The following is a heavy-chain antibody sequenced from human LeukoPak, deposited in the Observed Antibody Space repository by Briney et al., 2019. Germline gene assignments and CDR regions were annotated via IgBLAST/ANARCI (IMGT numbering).Heavy chain of an antibody. V-gene: IGHV3-30*12. CDR1: GFTFSSYG. J-gene: IGHJ4*02. D-gene: IGHD6-19*01. CDR3: ATEGGSGWYGHFDH. Sequence: PGGSLRLSCAASGFTFSSYGMHWVRQAPGKGLEWVAVISYDGSNKYYADSVKGRFTISRDNSKNTLYLQMNSLETEDTATYYCATEGGSGWYGHFDHWGRGTLVTVSS. CDR2: ISYDGSNK.